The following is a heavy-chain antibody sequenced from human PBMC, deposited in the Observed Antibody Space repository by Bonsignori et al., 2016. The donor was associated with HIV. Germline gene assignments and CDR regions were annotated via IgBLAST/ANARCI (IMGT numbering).Heavy chain of an antibody. CDR3: ARDIALRWGNGRYYSDFSPFDV. J-gene: IGHJ3*01. CDR2: ISGYNGKT. Sequence: WVRQAPGQGLEWMGWISGYNGKTKYAQKVQGRISVTTDTSTTTAYMELRSLTYDDTAVYYCARDIALRWGNGRYYSDFSPFDVWGQGTMVTVSS. V-gene: IGHV1-18*01. D-gene: IGHD1-26*01.